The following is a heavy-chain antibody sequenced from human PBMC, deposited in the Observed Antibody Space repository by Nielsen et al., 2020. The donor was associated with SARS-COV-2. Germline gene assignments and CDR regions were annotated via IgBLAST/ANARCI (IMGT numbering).Heavy chain of an antibody. J-gene: IGHJ4*02. CDR1: GFTFSSYS. V-gene: IGHV3-21*01. D-gene: IGHD2-15*01. Sequence: GGSLRLSCAASGFTFSSYSLNWVRQAPGKGLEWLSSISSSSTYIYTADSLRGRFTMSRDNGKNSLYLQMNTLRSEDTALYYCTRGFYSQSDCWGQGTLVTVSS. CDR3: TRGFYSQSDC. CDR2: ISSSSTYI.